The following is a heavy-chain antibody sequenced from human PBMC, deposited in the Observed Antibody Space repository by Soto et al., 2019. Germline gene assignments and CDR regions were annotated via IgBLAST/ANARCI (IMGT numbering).Heavy chain of an antibody. D-gene: IGHD3-10*01. V-gene: IGHV4-59*08. Sequence: SETLSLTCTVSGGSISSYYWSWIRQPPGKGLEWIGYIYYSGSTSYNPSLKSRVTISVDTSKNQFSLKLSSVTAADTAVYYCASSHRTMVRGVIPFSYYYYYMDVWGKGTTVTVSS. CDR2: IYYSGST. J-gene: IGHJ6*03. CDR3: ASSHRTMVRGVIPFSYYYYYMDV. CDR1: GGSISSYY.